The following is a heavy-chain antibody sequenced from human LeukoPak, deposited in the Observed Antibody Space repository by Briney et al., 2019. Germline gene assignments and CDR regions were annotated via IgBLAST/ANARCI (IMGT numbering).Heavy chain of an antibody. CDR3: AKCSANYYNDAFDT. V-gene: IGHV3-23*01. Sequence: PGGSLRLSCAASGFTFSDYAMNWVRQAPGKGLEWVSFIRGGGAGTRYADPVQGRFIISRDNSKNTLYLQMNGLRVEDTATYYCAKCSANYYNDAFDTWGQGTMVTVSS. CDR2: IRGGGAGT. CDR1: GFTFSDYA. J-gene: IGHJ3*02. D-gene: IGHD3-10*02.